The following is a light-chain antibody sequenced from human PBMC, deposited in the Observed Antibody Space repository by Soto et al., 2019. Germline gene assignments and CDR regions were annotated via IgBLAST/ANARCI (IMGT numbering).Light chain of an antibody. J-gene: IGKJ1*01. Sequence: EIVLTQSPGTLSLSPGERATLSCRASQSVSSSYLAWYQQKPGQAPRLLIYGASSRATGIPDRFSGSGSGTDFTLTISRLEPEDFEVYYCQQYGSSLWTLGHGTKVDIK. CDR2: GAS. V-gene: IGKV3-20*01. CDR1: QSVSSSY. CDR3: QQYGSSLWT.